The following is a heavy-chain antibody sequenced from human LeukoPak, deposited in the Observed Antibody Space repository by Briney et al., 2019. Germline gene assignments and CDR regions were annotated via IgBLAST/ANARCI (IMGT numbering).Heavy chain of an antibody. D-gene: IGHD6-13*01. CDR3: ARGKFLYSSSWYRVAFDI. CDR2: IYYKGNT. V-gene: IGHV4-39*07. Sequence: SETLSLTCTVSGGSISSRSYFWGWIRQPPGKGLEWIGSIYYKGNTYFNPSLKSRVTISEDTSKNQFSLKVNSLTAADTAVYYCARGKFLYSSSWYRVAFDIWGQGTMVTVSS. CDR1: GGSISSRSYF. J-gene: IGHJ3*02.